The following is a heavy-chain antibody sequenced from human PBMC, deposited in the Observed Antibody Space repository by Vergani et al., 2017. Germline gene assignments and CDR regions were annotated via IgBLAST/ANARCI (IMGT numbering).Heavy chain of an antibody. J-gene: IGHJ4*02. D-gene: IGHD5-12*01. CDR1: GGSFTGFF. CDR3: VRVDIVLTVPDY. V-gene: IGHV4-34*02. CDR2: MHHDGRT. Sequence: QVQLQQWGPGLLKPSETLSLICGVSGGSFTGFFWGWIRQPPGKGLEWMGEMHHDGRTNYNPSLKSRVTIAADTSKKPVSLKVGSVTAADTAIYYCVRVDIVLTVPDYCCQGTPVTVSS.